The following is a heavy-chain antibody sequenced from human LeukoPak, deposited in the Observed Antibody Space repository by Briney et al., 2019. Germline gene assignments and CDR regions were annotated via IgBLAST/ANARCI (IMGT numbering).Heavy chain of an antibody. CDR2: ISAYNGNT. Sequence: GASVKVSCKASGYTFTSYGISWVRQAPGQGLEWMEWISAYNGNTNYAQKLQGRVTMTTDTSTSTAYMELRSLRSDDTAVYYCARASHYYYYYGMDVWGQGTTVTVSS. CDR3: ARASHYYYYYGMDV. J-gene: IGHJ6*02. V-gene: IGHV1-18*01. CDR1: GYTFTSYG.